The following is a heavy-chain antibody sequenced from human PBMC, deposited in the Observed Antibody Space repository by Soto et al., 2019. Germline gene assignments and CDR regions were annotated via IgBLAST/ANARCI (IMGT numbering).Heavy chain of an antibody. Sequence: PSETLSLTCAAYGGSFSNYYWSWIRQPPGKGLEWIGEINQSGITNYNPSLKSRVTISEDASKNQFSLKLSSVTAADTAVYYCARGNGIASRPADYWGQGTLVTVSS. J-gene: IGHJ4*02. CDR3: ARGNGIASRPADY. CDR2: INQSGIT. V-gene: IGHV4-34*01. D-gene: IGHD6-13*01. CDR1: GGSFSNYY.